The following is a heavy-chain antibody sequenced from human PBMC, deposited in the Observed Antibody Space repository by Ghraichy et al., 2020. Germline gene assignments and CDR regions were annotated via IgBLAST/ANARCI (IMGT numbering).Heavy chain of an antibody. CDR1: GFSFNHHW. CDR3: TREQQLHASVLDY. V-gene: IGHV3-74*03. Sequence: GRSLRLSCAASGFSFNHHWMHWVRQAPGKGLVWVSRINGDGTTTMYADSVKGRFTMSRDNAKQTLFLQMTGLTADDTAIYYCTREQQLHASVLDYWGQGTLVTVSS. J-gene: IGHJ4*02. D-gene: IGHD1-1*01. CDR2: INGDGTTT.